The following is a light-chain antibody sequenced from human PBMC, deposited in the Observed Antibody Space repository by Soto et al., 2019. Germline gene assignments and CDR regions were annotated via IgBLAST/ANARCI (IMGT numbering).Light chain of an antibody. Sequence: QSVLTQPASVSGSPGQSITISCTGTSSDVGAYNYVSWYQQYPGKAHKYIIYDVTNRPSGVSYRLAGSKSGNTASLTISGVQAEDEDDYDCSSYTASSTLYVFGTGTKLTVL. CDR1: SSDVGAYNY. J-gene: IGLJ1*01. CDR3: SSYTASSTLYV. V-gene: IGLV2-14*03. CDR2: DVT.